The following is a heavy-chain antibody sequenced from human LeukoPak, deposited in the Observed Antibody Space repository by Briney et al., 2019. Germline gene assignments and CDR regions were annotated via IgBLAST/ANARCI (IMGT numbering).Heavy chain of an antibody. Sequence: PGGSLRLSCAASGFTFSSYEMNWVRQAPGEGLEWVSYISSSGSTIYYADSVKGRFTISRDNAKNSLYLQMNSLRAEDTAVYYCARDTHYYDSSGFDYWGQGTLVTVSS. V-gene: IGHV3-48*03. CDR3: ARDTHYYDSSGFDY. CDR1: GFTFSSYE. D-gene: IGHD3-22*01. J-gene: IGHJ4*02. CDR2: ISSSGSTI.